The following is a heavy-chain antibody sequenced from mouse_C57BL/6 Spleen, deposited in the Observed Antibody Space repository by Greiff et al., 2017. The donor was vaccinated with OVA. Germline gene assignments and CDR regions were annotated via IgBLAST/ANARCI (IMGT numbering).Heavy chain of an antibody. J-gene: IGHJ4*01. CDR2: IWSGGST. CDR3: ARMGYSNYAMDY. D-gene: IGHD2-5*01. Sequence: VMLVESGPGLVQPSQSLSITCTVSGFSLTSYGVHWVRQSPGQGLEWLGVIWSGGSTDYNAAFISRLSIRNDNSKSQVFFKMNSLQADDTAIYYCARMGYSNYAMDYWGQGTSVTVSS. V-gene: IGHV2-2*01. CDR1: GFSLTSYG.